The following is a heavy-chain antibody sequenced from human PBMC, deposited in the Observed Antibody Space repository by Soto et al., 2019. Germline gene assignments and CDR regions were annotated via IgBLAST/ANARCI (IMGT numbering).Heavy chain of an antibody. CDR2: IEPSDSYT. J-gene: IGHJ5*02. CDR1: GYSFTSYW. CDR3: AIHCPCAAVFCQGAPNGFDP. Sequence: AVETLRIPCNGSGYSFTSYWSSWVRQMPGKGLEQMRRIEPSDSYTNYSPSFQGHVTISADKSITTAYLQWSSLKASDSAMYYCAIHCPCAAVFCQGAPNGFDPWGQGALVTVSS. D-gene: IGHD3-9*01. V-gene: IGHV5-10-1*01.